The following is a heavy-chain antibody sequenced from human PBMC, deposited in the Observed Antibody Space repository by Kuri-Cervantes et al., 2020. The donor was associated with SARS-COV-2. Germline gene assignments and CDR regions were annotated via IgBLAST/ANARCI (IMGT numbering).Heavy chain of an antibody. Sequence: SETLSLTCAVVGRSFSAYYLNWNRQLPGKWLEWIGEINHSGSTNYNPSIKGRVTVSVDKSKNQFSLNCSSVTAADTAVYSCAGLGFYDSTGGRYFFDSWGRGNLVTVSS. CDR2: INHSGST. V-gene: IGHV4-34*01. CDR3: AGLGFYDSTGGRYFFDS. J-gene: IGHJ4*02. D-gene: IGHD3-22*01. CDR1: GRSFSAYY.